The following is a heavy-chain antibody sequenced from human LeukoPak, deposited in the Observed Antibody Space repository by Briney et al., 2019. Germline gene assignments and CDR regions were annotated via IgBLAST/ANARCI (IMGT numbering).Heavy chain of an antibody. V-gene: IGHV3-74*01. D-gene: IGHD3-3*01. CDR1: GFTFSSYW. CDR3: ARDHTIFGVALRY. J-gene: IGHJ4*02. CDR2: INSDGSST. Sequence: PGGSLRLSCATSGFTFSSYWMHWVRQAPGKGLVWVSRINSDGSSTSYADSVKGRFTISRDNAKNTLYLQMNSLRAEDTAVYYCARDHTIFGVALRYWGQGTLVTVSS.